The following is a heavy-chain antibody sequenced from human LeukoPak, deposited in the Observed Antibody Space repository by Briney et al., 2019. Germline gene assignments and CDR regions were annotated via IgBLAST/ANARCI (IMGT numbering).Heavy chain of an antibody. CDR3: ARDTAMVLGEFDY. Sequence: ASVKVSCKASGYTFTGYFMHWVRQAPGQGLEWMGWINPNSGGTNDAQKFQGRVTMTRDTSISTAYMELSRLRSDDTAVYYCARDTAMVLGEFDYWGQGTLVTVSS. CDR2: INPNSGGT. J-gene: IGHJ4*02. CDR1: GYTFTGYF. D-gene: IGHD5-18*01. V-gene: IGHV1-2*02.